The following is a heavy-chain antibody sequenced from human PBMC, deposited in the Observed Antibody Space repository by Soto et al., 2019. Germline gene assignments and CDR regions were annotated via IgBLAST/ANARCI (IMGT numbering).Heavy chain of an antibody. V-gene: IGHV4-30-2*01. CDR3: ARRYGGSFDY. CDR1: GGSISSGSDS. D-gene: IGHD5-12*01. CDR2: MYHSGST. J-gene: IGHJ4*02. Sequence: PSQTLSLTCAVSGGSISSGSDSWSWIRQAPGKGLEWIGYMYHSGSTYYNPSLKSRVTISIDRSKDQFSLKLSSVTAADTAVYYWARRYGGSFDYWGTRTLVTVSS.